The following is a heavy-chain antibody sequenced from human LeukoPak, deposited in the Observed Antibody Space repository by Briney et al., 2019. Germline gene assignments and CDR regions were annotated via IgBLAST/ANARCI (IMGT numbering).Heavy chain of an antibody. V-gene: IGHV3-20*04. CDR1: GFTFDDYG. CDR2: VNWNGGST. D-gene: IGHD3-3*01. Sequence: PGGSLRLSCAASGFTFDDYGMSWVRQAPGKGLERVSGVNWNGGSTGYADSVKGRFTISRDNAKNSLYLQMNSLRAEDTALYYCARTKLNILRFLEWYLFDYWGQGTLVTVSS. J-gene: IGHJ4*02. CDR3: ARTKLNILRFLEWYLFDY.